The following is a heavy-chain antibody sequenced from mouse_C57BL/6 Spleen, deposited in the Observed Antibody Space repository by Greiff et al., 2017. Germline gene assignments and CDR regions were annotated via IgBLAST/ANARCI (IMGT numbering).Heavy chain of an antibody. Sequence: QVQLQQPGTELVKPGASVKMSCKASGYTFTSYWMHWVKQRPGQGLEWIGNIIPSNGGTNYNEKFKSKATLTVDKSSSTAYMQLSSLTSEDSAVYYCARWSGSERYYAMGCWGQGASVTVST. V-gene: IGHV1-53*01. CDR3: ARWSGSERYYAMGC. J-gene: IGHJ4*01. CDR2: IIPSNGGT. D-gene: IGHD1-3*01. CDR1: GYTFTSYW.